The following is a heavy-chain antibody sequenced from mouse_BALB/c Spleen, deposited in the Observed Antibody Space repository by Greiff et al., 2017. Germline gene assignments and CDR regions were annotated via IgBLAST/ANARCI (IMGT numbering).Heavy chain of an antibody. CDR3: ARNYGNYH. V-gene: IGHV14-3*02. J-gene: IGHJ3*01. CDR2: IDPANGNT. D-gene: IGHD2-1*01. Sequence: VQLKESGAELVKPGSSVKLSCTASGFNIKDTYMHWVKQRPEQGLEWIGRIDPANGNTKYDPKFQGKATITADTSSNTAYLQLSSLTSEDTAVYYCARNYGNYHWGQGTLVTVSA. CDR1: GFNIKDTY.